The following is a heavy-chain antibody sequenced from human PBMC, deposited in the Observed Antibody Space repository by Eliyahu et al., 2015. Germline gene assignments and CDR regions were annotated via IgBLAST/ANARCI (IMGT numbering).Heavy chain of an antibody. CDR3: AREQISYGNYMGWFDP. J-gene: IGHJ5*02. V-gene: IGHV1-18*01. D-gene: IGHD4-11*01. Sequence: QVQLVQSGAEVKKPGASVKVSCKASGYTFTSYGISWVRQAPGQGLEWMGWISVYNGKTNYAQKLQGRVTMTTDTSTSTAHMELRSLKSDDTAVYYCAREQISYGNYMGWFDPWGQGTLVTVSS. CDR2: ISVYNGKT. CDR1: GYTFTSYG.